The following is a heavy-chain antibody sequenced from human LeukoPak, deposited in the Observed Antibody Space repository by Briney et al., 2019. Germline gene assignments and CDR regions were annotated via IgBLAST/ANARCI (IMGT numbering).Heavy chain of an antibody. V-gene: IGHV3-21*01. Sequence: GGSLRLSCAASGFSFSRYNMNWVRQAPGKGLEWVSFISSSSSLISYADSVKGRFTISRDNAKNSLYLQMNSLRAEDTAVYYCARDSSCGGDCDHWGQGTLVTVSS. CDR3: ARDSSCGGDCDH. CDR1: GFSFSRYN. J-gene: IGHJ4*02. D-gene: IGHD2-21*01. CDR2: ISSSSSLI.